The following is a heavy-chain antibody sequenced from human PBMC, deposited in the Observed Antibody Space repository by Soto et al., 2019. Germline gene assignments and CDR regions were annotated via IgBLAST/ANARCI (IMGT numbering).Heavy chain of an antibody. D-gene: IGHD4-17*01. CDR1: GGSISSSSYY. CDR2: IYYSGST. CDR3: ASSRGTTVTGGYYFDY. Sequence: SETLSLTCTVSGGSISSSSYYWGWIRQPPGKGLEWIGSIYYSGSTYYNPPLKSRVTISVDTSKNQFSLKLSSVTAADTAVYYCASSRGTTVTGGYYFDYWGQGTLVTVSS. V-gene: IGHV4-39*01. J-gene: IGHJ4*02.